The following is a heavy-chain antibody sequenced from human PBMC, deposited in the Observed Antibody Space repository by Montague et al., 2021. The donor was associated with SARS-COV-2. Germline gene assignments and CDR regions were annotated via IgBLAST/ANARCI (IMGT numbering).Heavy chain of an antibody. CDR3: ARVRYYCSGTSWGMDV. D-gene: IGHD3-10*01. Sequence: SETLSLTCAVYGGSFSGYYWSWIRQPPGKGLEWIGEINHSGSTNYNPSLKSRVTISVDTSKNQFSLKLSSVTAADTAVYYCARVRYYCSGTSWGMDVWGHGTMVTVSS. J-gene: IGHJ6*02. CDR1: GGSFSGYY. CDR2: INHSGST. V-gene: IGHV4-34*01.